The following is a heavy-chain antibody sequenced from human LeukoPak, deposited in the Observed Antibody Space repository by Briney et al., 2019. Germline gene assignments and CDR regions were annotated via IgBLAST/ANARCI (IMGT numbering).Heavy chain of an antibody. J-gene: IGHJ4*02. CDR2: IYYSGST. CDR3: ARLADCSSTSCYDH. V-gene: IGHV4-39*01. Sequence: PSETLSLTCTVSGGSISSSIYYWGWIRQPPGKGLEWIGSIYYSGSTYYNPSLKSRDIISVDTSKNQFSLKLKSVTATVMAVYYCARLADCSSTSCYDHWGQGTLVTVSS. D-gene: IGHD2-2*01. CDR1: GGSISSSIYY.